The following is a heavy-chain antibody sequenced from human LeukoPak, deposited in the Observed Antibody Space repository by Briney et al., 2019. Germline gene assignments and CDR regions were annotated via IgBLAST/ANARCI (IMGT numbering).Heavy chain of an antibody. J-gene: IGHJ4*02. CDR1: GGTFSSYA. CDR3: ARDAYCGGDCLFDY. CDR2: IIPIFGTA. D-gene: IGHD2-21*02. Sequence: SVKVSCEASGGTFSSYAISWVRQAPGQGLEWMGGIIPIFGTANYAQKFQGRVTITADESTSTAYMELSSLRSEDTAVYYCARDAYCGGDCLFDYWGQGTLVTVSS. V-gene: IGHV1-69*13.